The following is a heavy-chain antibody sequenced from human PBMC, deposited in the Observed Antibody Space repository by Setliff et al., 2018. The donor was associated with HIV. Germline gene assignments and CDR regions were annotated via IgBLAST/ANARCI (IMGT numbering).Heavy chain of an antibody. J-gene: IGHJ3*02. CDR2: INPNSGGT. CDR1: GYTFIGDY. Sequence: ASVKVSCKASGYTFIGDYMHWVRQAPGRGLEWMGWINPNSGGTNFAQKFQGRVTMTRDTSISTAYMELSRLRSDDTAVYYCARGGLATGALDIWGQGTMVTVSS. CDR3: ARGGLATGALDI. D-gene: IGHD5-12*01. V-gene: IGHV1-2*02.